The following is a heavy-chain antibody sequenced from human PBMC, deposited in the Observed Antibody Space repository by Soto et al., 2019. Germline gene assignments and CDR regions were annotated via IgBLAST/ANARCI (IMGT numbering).Heavy chain of an antibody. J-gene: IGHJ5*02. CDR1: GGSFSGYY. CDR2: INHSGST. CDR3: ARDRGLLLWFGELYWFDP. V-gene: IGHV4-34*01. D-gene: IGHD3-10*01. Sequence: PSETLSLTCAVYGGSFSGYYWSWIRQPPGKGLEWIGEINHSGSTNYNPSLKSRVTISVDTSKNQFSLKLSSVTAADTAVYYCARDRGLLLWFGELYWFDPWGQGTLVTVSS.